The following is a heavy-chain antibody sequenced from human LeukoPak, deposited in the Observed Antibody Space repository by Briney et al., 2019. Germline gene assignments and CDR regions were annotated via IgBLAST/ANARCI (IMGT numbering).Heavy chain of an antibody. Sequence: GGSLRLSCAASGFTFSSYAMHWVRQAPGKGLEWVAVISYDGSNKYYADSVKGRFTISRDNSKNTLYLQMNSLRAEDTAVYYCARDWGGMATISGVDYWGQGTLVTVSS. D-gene: IGHD5-24*01. CDR2: ISYDGSNK. J-gene: IGHJ4*02. CDR3: ARDWGGMATISGVDY. V-gene: IGHV3-30-3*01. CDR1: GFTFSSYA.